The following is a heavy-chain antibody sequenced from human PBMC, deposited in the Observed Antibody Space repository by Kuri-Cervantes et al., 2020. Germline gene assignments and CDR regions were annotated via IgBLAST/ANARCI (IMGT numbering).Heavy chain of an antibody. CDR1: GYTFTSYD. Sequence: ASVKVSCKASGYTFTSYDINWVRQATGQGLEWMGWINPNSGGTNYAQKFQGRVTMTRDTSISTAYMELSRLRSDDTAVYYCARDQGTSPYDYWGQGTLVTVSS. CDR3: ARDQGTSPYDY. D-gene: IGHD2-2*01. CDR2: INPNSGGT. J-gene: IGHJ4*02. V-gene: IGHV1-2*02.